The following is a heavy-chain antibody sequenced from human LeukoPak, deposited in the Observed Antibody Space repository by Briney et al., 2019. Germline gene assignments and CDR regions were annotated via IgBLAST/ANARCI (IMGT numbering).Heavy chain of an antibody. CDR2: IYYSGTT. D-gene: IGHD3-10*01. Sequence: PSETLSLTCTVSGGSISPLYWGWIRQPPGKGLEFTGYIYYSGTTNYNPSLRSRVTLSVDTSKNQFSLKLSSVTAADTAVYYCARGGVAAKYYFDYWGPGTLVTVSS. CDR3: ARGGVAAKYYFDY. V-gene: IGHV4-59*11. CDR1: GGSISPLY. J-gene: IGHJ4*02.